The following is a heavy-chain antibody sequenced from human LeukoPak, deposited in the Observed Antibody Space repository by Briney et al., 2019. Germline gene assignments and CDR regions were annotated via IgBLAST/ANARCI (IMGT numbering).Heavy chain of an antibody. D-gene: IGHD6-13*01. J-gene: IGHJ5*02. CDR2: IYYSGST. V-gene: IGHV4-61*01. CDR3: ARGYSSIRGWFDP. CDR1: GGSVSSGSYY. Sequence: SETLSLTCTVSGGSVSSGSYYWNWIRQPPGKGLEWIGYIYYSGSTNYNPSLNSRVTISLDTSKNQFSLKLSSVTAADTAVFYCARGYSSIRGWFDPWGQGAPVTVSS.